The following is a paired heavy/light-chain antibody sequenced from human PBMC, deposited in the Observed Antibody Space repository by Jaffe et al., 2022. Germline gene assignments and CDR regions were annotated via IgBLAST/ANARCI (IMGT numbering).Light chain of an antibody. Sequence: DIVMTQSPDSLAVSLGERATINCKSSQSVLYTSNNKNYLAWYQQKPGQPPKLLIYWASTRESGVPDRFSGSGSGTDFTLTISSLQAEDVAVYYCQQYYTTPRTFGQGTKVEIK. V-gene: IGKV4-1*01. CDR2: WAS. CDR3: QQYYTTPRT. CDR1: QSVLYTSNNKNY. J-gene: IGKJ1*01.
Heavy chain of an antibody. D-gene: IGHD4-17*01. V-gene: IGHV3-48*01. CDR2: ISSSTSTI. J-gene: IGHJ4*02. CDR1: GFTFSSYT. Sequence: EVQLVESGGGLVQPGGSLRLSCAASGFTFSSYTMTWVRQAPGKGLEWISYISSSTSTIYYADSVRGRFTISRDNAKNSLFLQMNTLRAEDTAVYYCARDGGKRNGDQVGGESDYWGQGTLVTVSS. CDR3: ARDGGKRNGDQVGGESDY.